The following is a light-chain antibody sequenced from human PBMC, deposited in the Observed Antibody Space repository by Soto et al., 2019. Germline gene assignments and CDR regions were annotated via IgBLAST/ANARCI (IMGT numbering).Light chain of an antibody. Sequence: QSVLTQPPSVSGAPGQRVTISCTGSSSNFGAGYDVHWYQQLPGTAPKLLIYANRNRPSGVPDRFSGSRSGTAASLAITGLQAEDEADYYCQSYDTSLNARVFGGGTQLTVL. J-gene: IGLJ3*02. CDR1: SSNFGAGYD. CDR3: QSYDTSLNARV. V-gene: IGLV1-40*01. CDR2: ANR.